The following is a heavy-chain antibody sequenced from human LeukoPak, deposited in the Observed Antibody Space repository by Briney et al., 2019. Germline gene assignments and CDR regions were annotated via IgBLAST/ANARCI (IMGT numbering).Heavy chain of an antibody. CDR3: ARQSISGSSLSYFDY. CDR2: IYGSVST. CDR1: GGSISSYY. D-gene: IGHD3-22*01. J-gene: IGHJ4*02. V-gene: IGHV4-59*01. Sequence: SETLSLTCTVSGGSISSYYWSWIRQPPGKGLEWIGNIYGSVSTNYNPSLKSRLTIAVDTSKNQCSLKLSSVTAADTAVYYCARQSISGSSLSYFDYWGQGTLVNVSS.